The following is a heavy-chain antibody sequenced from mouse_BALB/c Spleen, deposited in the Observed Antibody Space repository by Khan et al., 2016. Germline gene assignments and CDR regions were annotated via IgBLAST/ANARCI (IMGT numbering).Heavy chain of an antibody. Sequence: EVPLQESGPGLVKPSQSLSLTCSVTGYSITSGYYWNWIRQFPGNKLEWMGYISYDGSNNYNPSLKNRISITRDTSKNQFFLKLNSVTSEDTSTYYCVTVRRVYAMDYWGQGTSVTVSS. J-gene: IGHJ4*01. CDR2: ISYDGSN. D-gene: IGHD2-14*01. V-gene: IGHV3-6*02. CDR3: VTVRRVYAMDY. CDR1: GYSITSGYY.